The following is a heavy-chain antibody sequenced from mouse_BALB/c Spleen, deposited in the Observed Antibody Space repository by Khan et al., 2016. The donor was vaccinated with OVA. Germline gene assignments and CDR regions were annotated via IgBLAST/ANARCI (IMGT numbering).Heavy chain of an antibody. Sequence: EVQLQESGPGLVKPSQSLSLTYTVTGYSITSDYAWNWIRQFPGNKLEWMGFISYSGNTKYNPSLKSRISITRDTSKNQFFLQLNSLTTEDTAIYYCASVFGGDFDYWGHGTTLTVSS. CDR2: ISYSGNT. J-gene: IGHJ2*01. CDR1: GYSITSDYA. V-gene: IGHV3-2*02. CDR3: ASVFGGDFDY.